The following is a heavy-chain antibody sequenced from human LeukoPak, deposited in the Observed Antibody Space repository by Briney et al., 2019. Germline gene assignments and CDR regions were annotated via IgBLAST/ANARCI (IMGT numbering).Heavy chain of an antibody. CDR3: ARVQKAGLHDAFDI. J-gene: IGHJ3*02. CDR1: GFTFSDYY. V-gene: IGHV3-11*04. Sequence: GGSLRLSSAASGFTFSDYYMSWIRQAPGKGLEWDSYISSSGSTIYYADSVKGRFTISRDNAKNSLYLQMNSLRAEDTAVYYCARVQKAGLHDAFDIWGQGTMVTVSS. CDR2: ISSSGSTI. D-gene: IGHD4-11*01.